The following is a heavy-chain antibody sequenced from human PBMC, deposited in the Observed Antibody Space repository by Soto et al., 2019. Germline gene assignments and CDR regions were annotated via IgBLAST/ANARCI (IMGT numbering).Heavy chain of an antibody. Sequence: GGSLRLSCAASGFTFSSYGMHWVRQAPGKGLEWVAVISYDGSNKYYADSVKGRFTISRDNSKNTLYLQMNSLRAEDTAVYYCAKESRGRGIVGATTSQNFDYWGQGSLVTVSS. V-gene: IGHV3-30*18. CDR3: AKESRGRGIVGATTSQNFDY. D-gene: IGHD1-26*01. CDR1: GFTFSSYG. CDR2: ISYDGSNK. J-gene: IGHJ4*02.